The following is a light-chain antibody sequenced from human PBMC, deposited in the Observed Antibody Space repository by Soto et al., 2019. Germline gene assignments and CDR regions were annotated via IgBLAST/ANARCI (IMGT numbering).Light chain of an antibody. CDR3: QHYDSYSLT. Sequence: DIQMTQSPSTLSASVGDRVTITCRASQSVSSWLAWYQQKPGKAPKLLIYKASSLESGVPSRFSGSGSGTEFTLTISSLQPDDFATYYCQHYDSYSLTFVQGTKVEIK. CDR1: QSVSSW. CDR2: KAS. J-gene: IGKJ1*01. V-gene: IGKV1-5*03.